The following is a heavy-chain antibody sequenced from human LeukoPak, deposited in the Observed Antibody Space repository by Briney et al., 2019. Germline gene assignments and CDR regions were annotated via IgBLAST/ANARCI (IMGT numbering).Heavy chain of an antibody. Sequence: PGGSLRLSCVASGFTFSSYAMNWVRQAPGKGLEWVSVISGSDGSTYYADSVKGRFTISRDNFENTLYLQMNSLRAEDTAVYYCAREARSTVVVVVAATPFFDYWGQGTLVTVSS. CDR1: GFTFSSYA. CDR2: ISGSDGST. J-gene: IGHJ4*02. CDR3: AREARSTVVVVVAATPFFDY. D-gene: IGHD2-15*01. V-gene: IGHV3-23*01.